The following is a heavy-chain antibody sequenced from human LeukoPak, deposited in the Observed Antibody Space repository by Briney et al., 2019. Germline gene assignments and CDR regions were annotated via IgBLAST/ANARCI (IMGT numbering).Heavy chain of an antibody. CDR1: DYTFTSYG. J-gene: IGHJ5*02. V-gene: IGHV1-18*01. CDR3: ARERRAAANWFDP. CDR2: ISAYNGNT. Sequence: GASVKVSCKASDYTFTSYGISWVRQAPGQGLEWMGWISAYNGNTKHAQKIQGRVTMTTDTSTSTAYMELRSLRSDDTAVYYCARERRAAANWFDPWGQGTLVIVSS. D-gene: IGHD6-13*01.